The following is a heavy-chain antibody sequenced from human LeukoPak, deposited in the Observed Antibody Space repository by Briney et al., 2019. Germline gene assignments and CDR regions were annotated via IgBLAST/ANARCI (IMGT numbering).Heavy chain of an antibody. J-gene: IGHJ5*02. CDR1: GFTVSSNY. Sequence: QAGGSLRLSCAASGFTVSSNYMSWVRQAPGKGLEWVSVIYSGGSTYYADSVKGRFTISRDNSKNTLYLQMNSLRAEDTAVYYCARGRVEDRFGRPYNWFDPWGQGTLVTVSS. CDR2: IYSGGST. CDR3: ARGRVEDRFGRPYNWFDP. D-gene: IGHD3/OR15-3a*01. V-gene: IGHV3-66*01.